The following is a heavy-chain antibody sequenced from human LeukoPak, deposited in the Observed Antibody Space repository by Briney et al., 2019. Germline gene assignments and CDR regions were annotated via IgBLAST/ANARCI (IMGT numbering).Heavy chain of an antibody. CDR1: GGSISSSSYY. Sequence: SETLSLTCTVSGGSISSSSYYWGWIRQPPGKGLEWIGSIYYSGSTYYNPSLKSRVTISVDTSKNQFSLKLSSVTAADTAVYYCARGGGVEMATITPFDYWGQGTLVTVSS. V-gene: IGHV4-39*07. CDR2: IYYSGST. D-gene: IGHD5-24*01. CDR3: ARGGGVEMATITPFDY. J-gene: IGHJ4*02.